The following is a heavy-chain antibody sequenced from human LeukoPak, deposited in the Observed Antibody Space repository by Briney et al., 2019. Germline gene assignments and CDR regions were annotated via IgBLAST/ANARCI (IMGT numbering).Heavy chain of an antibody. D-gene: IGHD5-24*01. V-gene: IGHV3-23*01. J-gene: IGHJ4*02. CDR2: ISGSGSGGST. CDR3: AKSGYNRFDY. CDR1: GFTFSNSA. Sequence: GGSLRLSCAASGFTFSNSAMSWVRQAPGKGLEWVSSISGSGSGGSTYYADSVKGRFTISRGNSKNTLYLQMNSLRAEDTAVYYCAKSGYNRFDYWGQGTLVTVSS.